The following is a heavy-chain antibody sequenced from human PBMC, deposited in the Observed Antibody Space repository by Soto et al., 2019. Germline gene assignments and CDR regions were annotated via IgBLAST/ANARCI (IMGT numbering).Heavy chain of an antibody. Sequence: QVQLVQSGAEVRKPGSSVKVSCRASGGTFSDFTVTWVRQAPGQGLEWMGGIIPILEATKYAQTFQDRVTFTADESTSTVFMELSSLGSEDTAVYFCATSYCGNECQPNRAFYYFGWDVWGQGTTVTVSS. CDR3: ATSYCGNECQPNRAFYYFGWDV. J-gene: IGHJ6*02. V-gene: IGHV1-69*01. D-gene: IGHD2-21*01. CDR2: IIPILEAT. CDR1: GGTFSDFT.